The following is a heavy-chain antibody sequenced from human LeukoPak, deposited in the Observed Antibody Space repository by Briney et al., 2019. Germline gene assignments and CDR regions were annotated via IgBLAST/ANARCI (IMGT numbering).Heavy chain of an antibody. CDR2: ISSSSSYI. D-gene: IGHD3-3*01. J-gene: IGHJ2*01. CDR1: GFTFSSYS. Sequence: GGSLRLSCAASGFTFSSYSMNWVRQAPGKGLEWVSSISSSSSYIYYADSVKGRFTISRDNAKNSLYLQMNSLRAEDTAVYYCARDGVLRFLERHLSRWYFDLWGRGTLVTVSS. V-gene: IGHV3-21*01. CDR3: ARDGVLRFLERHLSRWYFDL.